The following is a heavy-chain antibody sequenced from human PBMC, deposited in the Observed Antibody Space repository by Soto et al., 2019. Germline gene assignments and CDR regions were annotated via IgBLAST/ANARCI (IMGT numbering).Heavy chain of an antibody. CDR3: ARGVPDIVLMVYAPATYGVDV. J-gene: IGHJ6*02. Sequence: PGGSLRLSCAASGFTFSSYSMNWVRQAPGKGLEWVSSISSSSSYIYYADSVKGRFTISRDNAKNSLYLQMNSLRAEDTAVYYCARGVPDIVLMVYAPATYGVDVWGQGTTVTVSS. V-gene: IGHV3-21*01. D-gene: IGHD2-8*01. CDR2: ISSSSSYI. CDR1: GFTFSSYS.